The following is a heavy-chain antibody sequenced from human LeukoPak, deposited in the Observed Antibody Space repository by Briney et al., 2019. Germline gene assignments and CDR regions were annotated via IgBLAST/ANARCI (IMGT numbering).Heavy chain of an antibody. CDR1: GYTFTGYY. V-gene: IGHV1-2*02. CDR3: ARGGEMATDVGYFDY. CDR2: INPNSGGT. D-gene: IGHD5-24*01. J-gene: IGHJ4*02. Sequence: ASVKVSCKASGYTFTGYYMHWVRQAPGQGLEWMGWINPNSGGTNYAQKFQGRVTMTRDTSISTAYMGLSRLRSDDTAVYYCARGGEMATDVGYFDYWGQGTLVTVSS.